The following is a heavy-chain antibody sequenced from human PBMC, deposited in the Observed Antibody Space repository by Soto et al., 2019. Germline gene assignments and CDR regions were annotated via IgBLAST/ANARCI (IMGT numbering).Heavy chain of an antibody. Sequence: QDQLVQSGAEVKKPGASVKVSCKASGYTFSTYGFSWVRQAPGQGLEWMGWIGADNGDTHYAQNFQGRVTMTTDTSTTTSYKELRSLTSDDIAVYFWARDWKGAEGVDPWGKGKLVTVSS. CDR2: IGADNGDT. CDR3: ARDWKGAEGVDP. CDR1: GYTFSTYG. J-gene: IGHJ5*02. V-gene: IGHV1-18*03. D-gene: IGHD1-1*01.